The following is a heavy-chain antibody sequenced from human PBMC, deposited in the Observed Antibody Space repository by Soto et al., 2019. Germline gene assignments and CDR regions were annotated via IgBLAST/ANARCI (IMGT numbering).Heavy chain of an antibody. CDR3: AREGVRGVTTPCFGP. CDR1: GGSFSGYY. CDR2: INHSGST. J-gene: IGHJ5*02. V-gene: IGHV4-34*01. D-gene: IGHD3-10*01. Sequence: SETLSLTCAVYGGSFSGYYWSWIRQPPGKGLEWIGEINHSGSTNYNPSLKSRVTISVDTSKNQFSLKLSSVTAADTAVYYCAREGVRGVTTPCFGPWGQGTLVTVSS.